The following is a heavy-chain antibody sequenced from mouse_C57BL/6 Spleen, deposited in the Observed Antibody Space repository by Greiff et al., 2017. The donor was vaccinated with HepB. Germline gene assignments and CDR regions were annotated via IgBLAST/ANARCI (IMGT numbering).Heavy chain of an antibody. V-gene: IGHV1-15*01. D-gene: IGHD2-10*01. Sequence: VQLKESGAELVRPGASVTLSCKASGYTFTDYEMHWVKQTPVHGLEWIGAIDPETGGTAYNQKFKGKAILTADKSSSTAYMELRSLTSEDSAVYYCTRLDLLHYAMDYWGQGTSVTVSS. J-gene: IGHJ4*01. CDR1: GYTFTDYE. CDR2: IDPETGGT. CDR3: TRLDLLHYAMDY.